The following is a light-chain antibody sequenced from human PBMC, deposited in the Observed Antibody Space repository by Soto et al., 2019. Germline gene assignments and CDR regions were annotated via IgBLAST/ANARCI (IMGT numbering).Light chain of an antibody. CDR3: QQCNDSWT. CDR1: QDIKSY. J-gene: IGKJ1*01. CDR2: VAS. Sequence: DIQMTQSPSTLSASVGDRVTITCRASQDIKSYLNWYQQKPGKAPKLLISVASTMENGVPSRFSGSESGTDFTLTIASLQPEDSAVYYCQQCNDSWTFGQGTKVEI. V-gene: IGKV1-39*01.